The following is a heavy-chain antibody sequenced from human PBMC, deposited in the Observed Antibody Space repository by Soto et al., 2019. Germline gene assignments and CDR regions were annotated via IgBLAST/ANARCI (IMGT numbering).Heavy chain of an antibody. J-gene: IGHJ6*03. D-gene: IGHD2-15*01. Sequence: GGSLRLSCAASGFTFSSYGMHWVRQAPGKGLEWVAVIWYDGSNKYYADSVKGRFTISRENSKNTLYLQMNSLRAEDTAVYYCARDPGLDYCSGGSCYNLYYYYYMDVWGKGTTVTVSS. CDR1: GFTFSSYG. V-gene: IGHV3-33*01. CDR3: ARDPGLDYCSGGSCYNLYYYYYMDV. CDR2: IWYDGSNK.